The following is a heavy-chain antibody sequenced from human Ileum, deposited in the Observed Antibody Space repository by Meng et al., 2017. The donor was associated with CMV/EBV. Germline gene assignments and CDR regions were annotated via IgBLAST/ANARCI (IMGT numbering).Heavy chain of an antibody. J-gene: IGHJ4*02. CDR1: GFTLSNAW. D-gene: IGHD3-16*02. CDR2: IKGKTDGGTV. Sequence: SWTASGFTLSNAWMNWVRQTPGKGLEWVGRIKGKTDGGTVDHAAPVKGRFTISRDDSKNTLYLQMNSLETGDTAVYYCTTHIRDRYDSIWGSYRNLDWGQGTLVTVSS. V-gene: IGHV3-15*01. CDR3: TTHIRDRYDSIWGSYRNLD.